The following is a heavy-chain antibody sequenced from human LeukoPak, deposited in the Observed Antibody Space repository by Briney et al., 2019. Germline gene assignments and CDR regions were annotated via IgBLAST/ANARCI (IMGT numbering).Heavy chain of an antibody. CDR1: GGSFSGYY. J-gene: IGHJ4*02. CDR2: INHSGST. CDR3: ARGLRSIAAYPY. V-gene: IGHV4-34*01. D-gene: IGHD6-6*01. Sequence: SETLSLTCAVYGGSFSGYYWSWIRQPPGKGLEWIGEINHSGSTNYNPSLKSRVTISVGTSKNQFSLKLSSVTAADTAVYYCARGLRSIAAYPYWGQGTLVTVSS.